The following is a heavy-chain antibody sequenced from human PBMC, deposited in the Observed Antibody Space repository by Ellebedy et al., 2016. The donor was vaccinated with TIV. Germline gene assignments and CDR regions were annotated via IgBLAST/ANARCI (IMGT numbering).Heavy chain of an antibody. CDR2: IIPIFSTP. CDR1: GGTSNNYA. D-gene: IGHD2-15*01. V-gene: IGHV1-69*13. Sequence: SVKVSCKASGGTSNNYAINWVRQAPGQGLEWMGGIIPIFSTPNYAQKFQDRVTITADESTSTTYMALSSLRSGDTAVYYCARARDYSRGGRYPIYFSDSWGQGTLVTVSS. J-gene: IGHJ4*02. CDR3: ARARDYSRGGRYPIYFSDS.